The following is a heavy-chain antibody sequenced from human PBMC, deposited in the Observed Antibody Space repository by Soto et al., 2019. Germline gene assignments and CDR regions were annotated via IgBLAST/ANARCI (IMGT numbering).Heavy chain of an antibody. CDR3: ARDVVNWNLDYYYGMDV. CDR1: GFTFSSYS. V-gene: IGHV3-48*02. CDR2: ISSSSSTI. D-gene: IGHD1-7*01. Sequence: GGSLRLSCAASGFTFSSYSMNWVRQAPGKGLEWVSYISSSSSTIYYADSVKGRFAISRDNAKNSLYLQMNSLRDEDTAVYYCARDVVNWNLDYYYGMDVWGQGTTVTVSS. J-gene: IGHJ6*02.